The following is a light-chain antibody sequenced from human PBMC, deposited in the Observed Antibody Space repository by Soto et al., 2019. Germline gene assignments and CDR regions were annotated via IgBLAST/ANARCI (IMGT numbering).Light chain of an antibody. Sequence: EIELTQSPGTLSVSPGERATLSCRASQSVSSYLAWYQQKPGQAPRLLIYDASNRATGIPARFSGSGSGTDFTLTISSLEPEDFAVYYCQHRSNWPLTFGGGTKVEIK. V-gene: IGKV3-11*01. J-gene: IGKJ4*01. CDR3: QHRSNWPLT. CDR2: DAS. CDR1: QSVSSY.